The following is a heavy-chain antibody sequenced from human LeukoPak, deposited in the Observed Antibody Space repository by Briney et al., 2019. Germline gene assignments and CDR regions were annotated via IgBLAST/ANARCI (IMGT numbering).Heavy chain of an antibody. CDR1: GGTFSSYA. CDR2: IIPIFGTA. J-gene: IGHJ4*02. D-gene: IGHD1-14*01. Sequence: SVKVSCTASGGTFSSYAISWVRQAPGQGLEWMGGIIPIFGTANYAQKFQGRVTITADESTSTAYMELSSLRSEDTAVYYCATASPRTYYFDYWGQGTLVTVSS. V-gene: IGHV1-69*13. CDR3: ATASPRTYYFDY.